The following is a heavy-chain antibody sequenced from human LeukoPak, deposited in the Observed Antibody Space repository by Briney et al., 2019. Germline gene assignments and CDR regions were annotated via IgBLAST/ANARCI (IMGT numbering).Heavy chain of an antibody. D-gene: IGHD3-10*01. CDR1: GVSFSGYY. CDR2: IDQSGTT. CDR3: ARVPHYYFGYGYFDT. Sequence: PSETLSLTCVVYGVSFSGYYWSWIRQPPGKGLEWIGEIDQSGTTNYNPSLKSRVTISIDTSKKQFSLTLTSMTAADTAVYYCARVPHYYFGYGYFDTWGQGTRVTVSS. J-gene: IGHJ4*02. V-gene: IGHV4-34*01.